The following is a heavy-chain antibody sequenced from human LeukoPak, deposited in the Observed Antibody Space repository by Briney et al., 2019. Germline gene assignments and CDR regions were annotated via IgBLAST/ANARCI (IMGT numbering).Heavy chain of an antibody. J-gene: IGHJ4*02. CDR1: GGSFSGYY. CDR2: INHSGRT. V-gene: IGHV4-34*01. Sequence: SETLSLTCAVYGGSFSGYYWTWLRQPPGRGLEWVGEINHSGRTNYTPSLKSRATISVDTSKNQFSLQLSSVTAADTSVYYCARGYYYDGSAYFDYWGQGTLVTVSS. CDR3: ARGYYYDGSAYFDY. D-gene: IGHD3-22*01.